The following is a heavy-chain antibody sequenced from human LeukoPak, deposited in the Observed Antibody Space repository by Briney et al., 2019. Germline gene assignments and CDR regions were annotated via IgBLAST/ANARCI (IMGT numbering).Heavy chain of an antibody. CDR2: IYHSGST. CDR3: ARVDVDTAMASYYYYMDV. D-gene: IGHD5-18*01. CDR1: GGSISSGGYY. Sequence: SETLSLTCTVSGGSISSGGYYWSWIRQPPGKGLEWIGYIYHSGSTYYNPSLKSRVTISVDRSKNQFSLKLSSVTAADTAVYYCARVDVDTAMASYYYYMDVWSKGTTVTVSS. J-gene: IGHJ6*03. V-gene: IGHV4-30-2*01.